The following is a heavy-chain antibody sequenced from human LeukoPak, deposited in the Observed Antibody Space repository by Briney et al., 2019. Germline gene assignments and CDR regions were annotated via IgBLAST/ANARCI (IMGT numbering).Heavy chain of an antibody. CDR2: MYRST. Sequence: SETLSLTCTVSGGSISTYYWSWIRQPPGKGLEWIGSMYRSTNYSPSLKSRITMSVDTSKNQFSLKLSSVTPADTAVYSCAKNLLGSGAYSWYFDLWGRGTLVTVSS. CDR1: GGSISTYY. J-gene: IGHJ2*01. D-gene: IGHD1-26*01. V-gene: IGHV4-59*01. CDR3: AKNLLGSGAYSWYFDL.